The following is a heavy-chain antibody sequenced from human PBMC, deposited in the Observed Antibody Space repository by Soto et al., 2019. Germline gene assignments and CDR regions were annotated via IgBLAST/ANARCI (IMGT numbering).Heavy chain of an antibody. D-gene: IGHD6-6*01. CDR3: ARERPDGARRDP. CDR2: IYYSGST. Sequence: QVQLQESGPGLVKPSQTLSLTCTVSGGSISSGDYYWSWIRQPPGKGLEWIGYIYYSGSTYYNPSLKSRVTLSVDTSKNQFALKLSSVTAADTSVYYCARERPDGARRDPWGQGTLVTASA. V-gene: IGHV4-30-4*01. J-gene: IGHJ5*02. CDR1: GGSISSGDYY.